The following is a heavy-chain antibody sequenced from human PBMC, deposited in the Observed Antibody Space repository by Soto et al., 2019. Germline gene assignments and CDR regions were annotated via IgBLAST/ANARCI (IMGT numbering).Heavy chain of an antibody. Sequence: SETLSLTCAVYGGSFSGYYWSWIRQPPGKGLEWIGEINHSGSTNYNPSLKSRVTISVDTSKNQFSLKLSSVTAADTAVYYCARVRCGSTGDYWGQGTLVTVSS. D-gene: IGHD1-26*01. CDR3: ARVRCGSTGDY. J-gene: IGHJ4*02. CDR1: GGSFSGYY. CDR2: INHSGST. V-gene: IGHV4-34*01.